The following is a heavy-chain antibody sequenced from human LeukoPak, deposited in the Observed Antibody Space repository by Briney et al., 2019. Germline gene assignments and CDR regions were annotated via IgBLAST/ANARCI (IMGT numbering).Heavy chain of an antibody. Sequence: GGSLRLSCSASGFTFSSYAMSWVRQAPGKGLEWVSAISGSGGSTYYADSVKGRFTISRDNSKNTLYLQMNSLRAEDTAVYYCAKDSRIQLWLGGFDYWGQGTLVTVSS. CDR2: ISGSGGST. J-gene: IGHJ4*02. V-gene: IGHV3-23*01. CDR3: AKDSRIQLWLGGFDY. CDR1: GFTFSSYA. D-gene: IGHD5-18*01.